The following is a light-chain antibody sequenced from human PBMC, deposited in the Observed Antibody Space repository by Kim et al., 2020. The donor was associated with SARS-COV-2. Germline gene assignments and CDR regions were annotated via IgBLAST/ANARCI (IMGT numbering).Light chain of an antibody. V-gene: IGLV3-19*01. CDR2: GKN. J-gene: IGLJ1*01. Sequence: SSELTQDPAVSVALVQTVRITCQGDSLRSYYASWYQQKPGQAPVLVIYGKNNRPSGIPDRFSGSSSGNTASLTITGAQAEDEADYYCKSRDSSGNHHHVF. CDR1: SLRSYY. CDR3: KSRDSSGNHHHV.